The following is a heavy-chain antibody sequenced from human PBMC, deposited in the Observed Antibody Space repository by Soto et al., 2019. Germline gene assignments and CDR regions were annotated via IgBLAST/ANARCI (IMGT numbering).Heavy chain of an antibody. V-gene: IGHV1-3*01. CDR1: GYTFNSYS. Sequence: GASVKVSCKASGYTFNSYSMYWVRQAPGQRLEWMGWINAGNGNTKYSQKFQGRVTITRDTSASTAYMELSSLRSEDTAVYYCARTLVGATPADYWGQGTLVTVSS. CDR2: INAGNGNT. J-gene: IGHJ4*02. CDR3: ARTLVGATPADY. D-gene: IGHD1-26*01.